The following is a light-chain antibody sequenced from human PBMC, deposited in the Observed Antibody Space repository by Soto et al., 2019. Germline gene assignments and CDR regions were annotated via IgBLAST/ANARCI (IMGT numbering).Light chain of an antibody. Sequence: ENVLTQSPGTLSLSPGERATLSCRASQVTSRYLSWYQQRPGQAPRLLIYGASSRATGIPDSFSGSVSGTDFTLTISRLEPEDFAVYYCQQYSTSPISFGQGTRLEIK. CDR2: GAS. CDR1: QVTSRY. J-gene: IGKJ5*01. CDR3: QQYSTSPIS. V-gene: IGKV3-20*01.